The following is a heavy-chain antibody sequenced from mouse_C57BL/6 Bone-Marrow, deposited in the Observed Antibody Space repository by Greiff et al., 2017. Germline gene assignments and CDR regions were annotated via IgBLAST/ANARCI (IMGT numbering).Heavy chain of an antibody. CDR3: AREDDYEDYFDY. J-gene: IGHJ2*01. D-gene: IGHD2-4*01. V-gene: IGHV1-9*01. CDR1: GYTFTGYW. CDR2: ILPGGGST. Sequence: VQLQQSGAELMKPGASVKLSCKATGYTFTGYWIEWVKQRPGHGLEWIGEILPGGGSTNYNEKFKGKATFTADASSNTAYMQLSSLTTEDSAIYYCAREDDYEDYFDYWGQGTTLTVSS.